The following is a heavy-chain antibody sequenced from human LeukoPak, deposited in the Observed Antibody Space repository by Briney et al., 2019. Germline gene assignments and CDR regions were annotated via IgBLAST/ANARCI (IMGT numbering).Heavy chain of an antibody. J-gene: IGHJ4*02. CDR2: INHSGST. Sequence: KSSETLSLTCAVYGGSFSGYYWSWIRQPPGKGLEWIGEINHSGSTNYNPSLKSRVTISVDTSKNQFSLKLSSVTAADTAVYYCAITVTTGNYWGQGTLVTVSS. V-gene: IGHV4-34*01. CDR1: GGSFSGYY. CDR3: AITVTTGNY. D-gene: IGHD4-17*01.